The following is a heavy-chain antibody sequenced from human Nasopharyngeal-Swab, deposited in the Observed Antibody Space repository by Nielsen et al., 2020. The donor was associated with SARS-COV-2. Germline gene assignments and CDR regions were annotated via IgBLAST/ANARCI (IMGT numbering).Heavy chain of an antibody. V-gene: IGHV4-34*01. Sequence: WIRQPPGKGLEWIGVVSQGGGTNYNPSLKNRVTISVATSRNQFSLKLSSVTAAETAVYYCARGGAGVVPSPVLGLGPYYSYYYMDVWGKGTTVTVSS. CDR3: ARGGAGVVPSPVLGLGPYYSYYYMDV. J-gene: IGHJ6*03. D-gene: IGHD2-2*01. CDR2: VSQGGGT.